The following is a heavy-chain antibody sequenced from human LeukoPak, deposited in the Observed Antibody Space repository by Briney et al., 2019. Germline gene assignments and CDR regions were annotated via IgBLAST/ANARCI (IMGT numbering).Heavy chain of an antibody. CDR1: GFTFSSYG. V-gene: IGHV3-33*01. CDR2: IWYDGSNE. D-gene: IGHD2/OR15-2a*01. CDR3: AREGPRGNSQFDY. J-gene: IGHJ4*02. Sequence: GGSLRLSCAASGFTFSSYGMHWVRQAPGKGLEWVALIWYDGSNEYYADSVKGRLTISRDNSKNTLYLQMNSLRAEDTAVYYCAREGPRGNSQFDYWGQGTLVTVSS.